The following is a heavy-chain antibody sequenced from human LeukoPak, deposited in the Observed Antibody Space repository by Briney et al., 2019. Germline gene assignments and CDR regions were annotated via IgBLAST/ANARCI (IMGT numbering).Heavy chain of an antibody. Sequence: SETLSLTCTVSGGSISTYYWSWIRQPPGTGLEWIGHIYNSGNTNYSPSLKSRVTISVDTSKIQFSLKLTSVTAVDTAVYYCARFKRAGGWSYFDYWGQGTLVTVSS. D-gene: IGHD6-19*01. CDR1: GGSISTYY. J-gene: IGHJ4*02. V-gene: IGHV4-59*01. CDR3: ARFKRAGGWSYFDY. CDR2: IYNSGNT.